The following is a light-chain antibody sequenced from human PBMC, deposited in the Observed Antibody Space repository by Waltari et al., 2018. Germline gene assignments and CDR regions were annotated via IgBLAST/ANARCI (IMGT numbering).Light chain of an antibody. CDR3: QQYYDTPLS. CDR2: WAS. Sequence: DIVMTQSPDSLAVSLSERATINCQSSQTIFYGSNNKNYLAWYQQKPRQPPRLLLYWASTRESGVPARFSGSGSGTDFTLTISSLQAEDVAVYYCQQYYDTPLSFGGGTKVEIK. J-gene: IGKJ4*01. V-gene: IGKV4-1*01. CDR1: QTIFYGSNNKNY.